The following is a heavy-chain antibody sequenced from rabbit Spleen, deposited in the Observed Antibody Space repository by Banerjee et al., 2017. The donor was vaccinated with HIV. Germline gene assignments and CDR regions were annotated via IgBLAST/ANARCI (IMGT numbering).Heavy chain of an antibody. Sequence: QSLEESGGGLVKPVASLTLTCKASGFSFSGSDHMCWVRQAPGKGLEWISCSGGDSSGFTYSATWAKGRFAISRTSSTTVTLQMTSLTVADTATYFCARDTGSSFSSYGMDLWGPGTLVTVS. CDR2: SGGDSSGFT. V-gene: IGHV1S40*01. D-gene: IGHD8-1*01. J-gene: IGHJ6*01. CDR3: ARDTGSSFSSYGMDL. CDR1: GFSFSGSDH.